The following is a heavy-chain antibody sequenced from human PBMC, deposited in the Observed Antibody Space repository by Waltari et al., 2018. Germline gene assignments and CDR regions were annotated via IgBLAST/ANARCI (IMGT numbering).Heavy chain of an antibody. J-gene: IGHJ4*02. CDR3: ARDGGFDF. D-gene: IGHD2-15*01. V-gene: IGHV1-2*02. Sequence: QVQLVQSGTEVRKPGASVRVPCKASGSIFIDHYMHWGRQAPGQGLEWMGWMNPNSGGTNYAQKFQGRVTMTRDTSTSTAYMELTRMTSDDTAIYYCARDGGFDFWGQGSLVTVSS. CDR1: GSIFIDHY. CDR2: MNPNSGGT.